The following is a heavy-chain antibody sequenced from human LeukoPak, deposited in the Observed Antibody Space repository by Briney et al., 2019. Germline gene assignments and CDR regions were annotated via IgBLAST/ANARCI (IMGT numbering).Heavy chain of an antibody. CDR3: ARDSKGHFDY. CDR1: GFSFSRSW. V-gene: IGHV3-7*03. J-gene: IGHJ4*02. CDR2: IKLDGTEQ. Sequence: GGSLRLSCVASGFSFSRSWMTWVRQAPGKGLEWVADIKLDGTEQYYGDSVKGRFTISRDNSKNTLYLQMNSLRAEDTAVYYCARDSKGHFDYWGQGTLVTVSS.